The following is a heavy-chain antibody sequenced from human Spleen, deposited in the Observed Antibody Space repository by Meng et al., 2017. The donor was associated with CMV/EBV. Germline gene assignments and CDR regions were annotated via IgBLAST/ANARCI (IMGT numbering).Heavy chain of an antibody. Sequence: SVKVSCKASGGTFSSYAISWVRQAPGQGLEWMGGIIPILGIANYAQKFQGRVTITADKSTSTAYMELSSLRSEDTAVYYCASPAGRKIAAAGTWFDPWGQGTLVTVSS. CDR2: IIPILGIA. J-gene: IGHJ5*02. D-gene: IGHD6-13*01. CDR3: ASPAGRKIAAAGTWFDP. V-gene: IGHV1-69*10. CDR1: GGTFSSYA.